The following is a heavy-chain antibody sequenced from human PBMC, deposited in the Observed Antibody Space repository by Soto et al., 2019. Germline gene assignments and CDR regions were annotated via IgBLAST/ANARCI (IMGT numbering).Heavy chain of an antibody. V-gene: IGHV4-59*08. CDR3: ARRIAAAGTYYYYYMDV. CDR1: GGSISSYY. CDR2: IYYSGST. D-gene: IGHD6-13*01. Sequence: SETLSLTCTVSGGSISSYYWSWIRQPPGKGLEWIGYIYYSGSTNYNPSLKSRVTISVDTSKNQFSLKLSSVTAADTAVYYCARRIAAAGTYYYYYMDVWGKGTTVTVS. J-gene: IGHJ6*03.